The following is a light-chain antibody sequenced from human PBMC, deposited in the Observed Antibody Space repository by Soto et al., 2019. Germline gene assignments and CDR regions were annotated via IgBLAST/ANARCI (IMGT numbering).Light chain of an antibody. CDR2: EVT. V-gene: IGLV2-14*01. CDR1: SSDVGGYNY. Sequence: QSALTQPASVSGSPGQSITISCTGTSSDVGGYNYVSWYQQRPGDAPKLMIYEVTNRPAGVSDRFSGSKSGNTASLTICGLQAEDEADYYCSSYTSSNTLVFGGGTKRTVL. CDR3: SSYTSSNTLV. J-gene: IGLJ2*01.